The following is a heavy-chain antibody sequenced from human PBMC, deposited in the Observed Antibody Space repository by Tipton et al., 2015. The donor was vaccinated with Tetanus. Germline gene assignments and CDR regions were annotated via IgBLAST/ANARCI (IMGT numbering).Heavy chain of an antibody. CDR1: GASSSGFY. J-gene: IGHJ2*01. D-gene: IGHD4-23*01. Sequence: TLSLTCAVYGASSSGFYWSWIRQPPGKGLQWIGEVNHRGGSSYNPSLKSRVTISVDTSKNQLSLKLTSVTAADTAVYYCAAMTPVDWYFDLWGRGTLVTVSS. CDR3: AAMTPVDWYFDL. V-gene: IGHV4-34*01. CDR2: VNHRGGS.